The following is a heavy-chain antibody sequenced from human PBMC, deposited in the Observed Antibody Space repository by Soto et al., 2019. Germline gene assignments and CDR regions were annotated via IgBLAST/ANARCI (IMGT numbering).Heavy chain of an antibody. D-gene: IGHD1-1*01. Sequence: GASVKVSCKASGYTFSTYAMHWVRQAPGQSLEWMGWINGGTGQTRYSQRFQDRVTITRDTSAKTTYMDLTSLRSGDTAVYYCARGKGMEENYYYYGMDIWGQGTTVTVSS. CDR2: INGGTGQT. V-gene: IGHV1-3*01. J-gene: IGHJ6*02. CDR3: ARGKGMEENYYYYGMDI. CDR1: GYTFSTYA.